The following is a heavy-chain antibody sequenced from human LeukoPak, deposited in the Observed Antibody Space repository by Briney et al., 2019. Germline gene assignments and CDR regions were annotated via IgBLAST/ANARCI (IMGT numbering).Heavy chain of an antibody. Sequence: GGSLRLSCAASGFTFSSYAMSWVRQAPGKGQEWVSAISGSGGSTYYADSVKGRFTISRDNSKNTLYLQMNSLRAEDTAVYYCAKAMRNHYYGSGSLDYWGQGTLVTVSS. D-gene: IGHD3-10*01. J-gene: IGHJ4*02. CDR1: GFTFSSYA. V-gene: IGHV3-23*01. CDR3: AKAMRNHYYGSGSLDY. CDR2: ISGSGGST.